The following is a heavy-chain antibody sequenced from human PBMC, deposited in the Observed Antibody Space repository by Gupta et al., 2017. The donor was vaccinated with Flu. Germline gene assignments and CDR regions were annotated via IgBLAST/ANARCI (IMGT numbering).Heavy chain of an antibody. J-gene: IGHJ4*02. D-gene: IGHD6-13*01. CDR1: YTFTACG. CDR3: ERDSLAAADY. Sequence: YTFTACGINWVRKALEQGLEWMGRIHTNTRKQTYAKDFRVRVVFSLATAVNSAYVQISSLKDEAIAMYYCERDSLAAADYWGQGTLVTV. CDR2: IHTNTRKQ. V-gene: IGHV7-4-1*02.